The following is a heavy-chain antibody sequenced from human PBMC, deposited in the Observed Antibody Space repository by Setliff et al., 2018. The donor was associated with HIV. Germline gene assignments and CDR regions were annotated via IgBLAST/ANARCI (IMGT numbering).Heavy chain of an antibody. CDR2: ISAYNGNT. CDR1: GYTFTSYG. V-gene: IGHV1-18*01. Sequence: ASVKVSCKASGYTFTSYGITWVRQAPGQGLEWMGWISAYNGNTNYAQKLQGRVTMTTDTSTSTAYMELRSLRSDDTAVYYCARRAVDYDILTGYPDPWEYFDYWGQGTLVTVSS. D-gene: IGHD3-9*01. J-gene: IGHJ4*02. CDR3: ARRAVDYDILTGYPDPWEYFDY.